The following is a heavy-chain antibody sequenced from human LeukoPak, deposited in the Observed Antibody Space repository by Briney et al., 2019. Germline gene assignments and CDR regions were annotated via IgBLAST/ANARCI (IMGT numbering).Heavy chain of an antibody. CDR1: GFTFSSYG. CDR2: IWYDGSNK. V-gene: IGHV3-33*01. Sequence: GGSLRLSCAASGFTFSSYGMQWVRQAPGKGLEWVAVIWYDGSNKYYADSVKGRFTISRDNSKNTLYLQMNSLRAEDTAVYYCARASYSSSWYADYWGQGTLVTVSS. CDR3: ARASYSSSWYADY. J-gene: IGHJ4*02. D-gene: IGHD6-13*01.